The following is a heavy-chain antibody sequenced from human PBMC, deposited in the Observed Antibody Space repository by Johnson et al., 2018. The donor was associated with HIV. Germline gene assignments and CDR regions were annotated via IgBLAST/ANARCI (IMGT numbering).Heavy chain of an antibody. CDR1: GFTFSNFG. CDR2: MRYDGRDR. CDR3: AHDLHVSRTTTLAVDI. D-gene: IGHD1-1*01. V-gene: IGHV3-30*02. Sequence: QEQLVESGGGLVKPGGSLRLSCRASGFTFSNFGMHWVRQAPGKGLEWVAFMRYDGRDRYYVDSVKGRFTISRDNSKNTLFLQMDSLRPEDTAVYYCAHDLHVSRTTTLAVDIWGQGTMVTVSS. J-gene: IGHJ3*02.